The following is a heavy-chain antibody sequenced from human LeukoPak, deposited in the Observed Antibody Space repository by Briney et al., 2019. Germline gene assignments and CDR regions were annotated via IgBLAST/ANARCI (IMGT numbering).Heavy chain of an antibody. CDR3: AKDLHSSGSPWSRNYYYGMDV. CDR2: ISWNSGSI. Sequence: GGSLRLSCAASGFTFDDYAMHWVRQAPGKGLEWVSGISWNSGSIVYADSVKGRFTISRDNAKNSPYLQMNSLRAEDTALYYCAKDLHSSGSPWSRNYYYGMDVWGQGTTVTVSS. V-gene: IGHV3-9*01. CDR1: GFTFDDYA. D-gene: IGHD3-22*01. J-gene: IGHJ6*02.